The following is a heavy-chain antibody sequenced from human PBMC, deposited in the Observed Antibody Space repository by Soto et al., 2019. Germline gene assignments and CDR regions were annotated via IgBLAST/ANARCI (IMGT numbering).Heavy chain of an antibody. D-gene: IGHD4-17*01. Sequence: EVQLLESGGGLVQPGGSLRLSCAASGFTFTSYAMSWVRQAPGKGLEWVSVISGSGGSTYYADSLKGRFTISRDNSKNMVYLQMNSLRAEDTAVYYYSNLYGSNPVRFDDWGQGTLVIVSP. CDR2: ISGSGGST. V-gene: IGHV3-23*01. CDR1: GFTFTSYA. CDR3: SNLYGSNPVRFDD. J-gene: IGHJ4*02.